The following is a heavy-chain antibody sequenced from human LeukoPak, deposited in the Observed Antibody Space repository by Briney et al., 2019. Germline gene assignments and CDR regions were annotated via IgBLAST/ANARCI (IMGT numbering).Heavy chain of an antibody. Sequence: SVKVSCKASGGTFSSYAITWVRQAPGQGLEWMGRTIPIFGIANYAQKFQGRVTITADKSTSTAYMELSRLRSEDTAVYYCATVYDSLDVWGQGTTVTVSS. CDR3: ATVYDSLDV. V-gene: IGHV1-69*04. D-gene: IGHD3-3*01. CDR2: TIPIFGIA. J-gene: IGHJ6*02. CDR1: GGTFSSYA.